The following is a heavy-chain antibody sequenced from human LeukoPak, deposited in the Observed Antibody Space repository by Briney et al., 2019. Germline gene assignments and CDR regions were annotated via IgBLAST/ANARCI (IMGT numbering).Heavy chain of an antibody. J-gene: IGHJ5*02. Sequence: GGSLRLSCAASGFTFSNYAMSWVRQAPGKGLEWVSIIGYRGGSIYYAYSVQGRFTISRDNSKNTLSLQMTGLRPDDTAVYYCAKNDWFDPWGQGTLVTVSS. CDR1: GFTFSNYA. CDR2: IGYRGGSI. V-gene: IGHV3-23*01. CDR3: AKNDWFDP.